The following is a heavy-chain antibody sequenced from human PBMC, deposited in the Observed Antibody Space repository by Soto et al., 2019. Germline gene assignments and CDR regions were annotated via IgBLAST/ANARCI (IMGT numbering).Heavy chain of an antibody. D-gene: IGHD2-2*01. V-gene: IGHV5-51*01. CDR2: IYPGDSDT. CDR1: GYGFTSYW. Sequence: GESLKISCKGSGYGFTSYWIGWVRQMPGKGLEWMGIIYPGDSDTRYSPSFQGQVTISADKSISTAYLQWSSLKASDTAMYYCARIPYCSSTSCYGYYYMDVWGKGTTVTVSS. CDR3: ARIPYCSSTSCYGYYYMDV. J-gene: IGHJ6*03.